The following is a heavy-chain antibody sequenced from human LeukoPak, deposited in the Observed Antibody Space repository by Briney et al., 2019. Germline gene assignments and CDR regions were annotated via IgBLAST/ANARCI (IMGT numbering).Heavy chain of an antibody. D-gene: IGHD5-18*01. CDR3: ARALLGGYSYDY. J-gene: IGHJ4*02. Sequence: GGSLRLSCAASGFTFSSYWMSWVRQAPGKGLEWVATIKRDGSAKHYVDSVKGRFTVSRDNSKNTLYLQMGSLRAEDMAVYYCARALLGGYSYDYWGQGTLVTVSS. CDR2: IKRDGSAK. V-gene: IGHV3-7*01. CDR1: GFTFSSYW.